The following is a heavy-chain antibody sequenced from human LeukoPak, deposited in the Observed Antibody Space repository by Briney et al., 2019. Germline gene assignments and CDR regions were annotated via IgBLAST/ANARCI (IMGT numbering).Heavy chain of an antibody. D-gene: IGHD2-15*01. Sequence: PSETLSLTCTVSGGSISSSSYYWGWIRQPPGKGLEWIGSIYYSGSTYYNPSLKSRVTISVDTSKNQFSLKLSSVTAADTAVYYCARDSPSCSGGSCYLYYYYYYMDVWGKGTTVTISS. CDR2: IYYSGST. V-gene: IGHV4-39*07. CDR3: ARDSPSCSGGSCYLYYYYYYMDV. CDR1: GGSISSSSYY. J-gene: IGHJ6*03.